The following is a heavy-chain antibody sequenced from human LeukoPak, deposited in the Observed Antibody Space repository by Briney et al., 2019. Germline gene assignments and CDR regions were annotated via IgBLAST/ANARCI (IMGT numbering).Heavy chain of an antibody. CDR2: IYYSGST. CDR3: ARLTVGSTRDDY. Sequence: PSETLSLTCTVSGGSISSSSYYWGWIRQPPGKGLEWIASIYYSGSTYYNPSLKSRVSISVDTSENQFSLKLSSVTAADTAVYYCARLTVGSTRDDYWGQGTLVTVSS. D-gene: IGHD1-26*01. J-gene: IGHJ4*02. CDR1: GGSISSSSYY. V-gene: IGHV4-39*01.